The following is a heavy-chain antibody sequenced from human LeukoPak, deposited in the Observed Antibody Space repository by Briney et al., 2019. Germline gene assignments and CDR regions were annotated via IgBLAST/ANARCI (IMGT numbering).Heavy chain of an antibody. CDR2: IYPSDSDT. V-gene: IGHV5-51*01. D-gene: IGHD5-24*01. J-gene: IGHJ4*02. CDR1: GYSFTNSW. CDR3: ARLNGYPYYFDY. Sequence: GESLKISCQGSGYSFTNSWIGWVRQMPGKGLEWMGIIYPSDSDTRYSPSFQGQVTISADKSVSTAYLQWSSLKASDTAMYYCARLNGYPYYFDYWGQGTLVTVSS.